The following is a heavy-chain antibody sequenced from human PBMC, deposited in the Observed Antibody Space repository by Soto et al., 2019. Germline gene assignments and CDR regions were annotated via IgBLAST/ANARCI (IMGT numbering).Heavy chain of an antibody. CDR1: GYSFTSYW. Sequence: GESLKISCKGSGYSFTSYWISWVRQMPGKGLEWMGRIDPSDSYTNYSPSFQGHVTISADKSISTAYLQWSSLKASDTAMYYCARENYSNYPYYYYYYGMDVWGQGTTVTVSS. CDR3: ARENYSNYPYYYYYYGMDV. CDR2: IDPSDSYT. D-gene: IGHD4-4*01. J-gene: IGHJ6*02. V-gene: IGHV5-10-1*01.